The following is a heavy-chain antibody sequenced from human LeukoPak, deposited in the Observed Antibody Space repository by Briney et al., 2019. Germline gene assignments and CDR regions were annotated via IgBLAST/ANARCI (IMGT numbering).Heavy chain of an antibody. CDR1: GSISSGSYY. J-gene: IGHJ4*02. CDR2: IYVSGST. CDR3: AREGQQLVPPFDY. V-gene: IGHV4-61*02. D-gene: IGHD6-6*01. Sequence: SQTLSLTCTLSGSISSGSYYWSWIRQPAGKGLEWIGRIYVSGSTNYNPSLESRVTISVDTSKNQFSLQLTSLTAADTAVYYCAREGQQLVPPFDYWGQGTLVTVSS.